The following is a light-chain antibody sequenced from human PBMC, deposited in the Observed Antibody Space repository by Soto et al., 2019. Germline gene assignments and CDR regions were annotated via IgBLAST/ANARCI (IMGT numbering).Light chain of an antibody. CDR1: SSNIGSNT. CDR2: DNN. J-gene: IGLJ2*01. CDR3: AAWDDSLSGVV. Sequence: QSVLTQPPSASGTPGQRVTISCSGSSSNIGSNTVNWYQQLPETAPKLLIYDNNQRPSGVPDRFSGSKSGPSASLAISGLQSEDEADYYCAAWDDSLSGVVFGGGTQLTVL. V-gene: IGLV1-44*01.